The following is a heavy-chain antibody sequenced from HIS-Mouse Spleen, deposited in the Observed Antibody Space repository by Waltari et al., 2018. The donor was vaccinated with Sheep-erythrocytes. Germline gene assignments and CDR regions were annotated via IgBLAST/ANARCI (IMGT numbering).Heavy chain of an antibody. J-gene: IGHJ4*02. Sequence: EVQLVESGGGLVQPGGSLRLSCAASGFPFGRYWMHWVRQAQGKGLVWVSRINSDGSSTSYADSVKGRFTISRDNAKNTLYLQMNSLRAEDTAVYYCARETEWELSFDYWGQGTLVTVSS. CDR3: ARETEWELSFDY. V-gene: IGHV3-74*01. CDR2: INSDGSST. D-gene: IGHD1-26*01. CDR1: GFPFGRYW.